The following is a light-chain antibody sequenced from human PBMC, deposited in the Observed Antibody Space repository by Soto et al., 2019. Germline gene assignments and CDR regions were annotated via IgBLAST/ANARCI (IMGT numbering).Light chain of an antibody. CDR3: TSYVGKDIWV. V-gene: IGLV2-8*01. CDR2: EVT. J-gene: IGLJ3*02. CDR1: SSDVGAYTY. Sequence: QSALTQPPSASGSPGQSVTISCTGTSSDVGAYTYVSLYQQCPGKAPKLMIYEVTKRPSGVPDRFSGSKSGNTASLTVSGLQAEDEADYDCTSYVGKDIWVFGGGSKLTVL.